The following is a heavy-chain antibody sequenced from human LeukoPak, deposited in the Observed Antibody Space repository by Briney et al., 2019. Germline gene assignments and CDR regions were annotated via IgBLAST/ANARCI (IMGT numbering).Heavy chain of an antibody. CDR1: GFTFSSYA. D-gene: IGHD3-3*01. CDR3: ARDRNYDFWSGSLLDY. V-gene: IGHV3-30-3*01. Sequence: PGGSLRLSCAASGFTFSSYAMHWVRQAPGKGLEWVAVISYDGSNKYYADSVKGRFTISRDNAKNTLYLQMNSLRAEDTAVYYCARDRNYDFWSGSLLDYWGQGTLVTVSS. J-gene: IGHJ4*02. CDR2: ISYDGSNK.